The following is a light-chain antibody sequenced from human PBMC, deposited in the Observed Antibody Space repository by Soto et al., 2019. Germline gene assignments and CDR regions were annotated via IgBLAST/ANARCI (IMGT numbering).Light chain of an antibody. CDR1: QSISTW. Sequence: DIQMTQSPSTLSASVGDRVTITCRASQSISTWLAWYQQKPGKAPKLLIYKASSLEGGVPSRFSGSGSGTEFTLTISSLQPDDFATYYCQQYNTDPLTFGGGTTVDIK. V-gene: IGKV1-5*03. CDR3: QQYNTDPLT. CDR2: KAS. J-gene: IGKJ4*02.